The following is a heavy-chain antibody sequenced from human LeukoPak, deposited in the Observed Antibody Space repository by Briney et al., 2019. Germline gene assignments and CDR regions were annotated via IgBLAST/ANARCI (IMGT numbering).Heavy chain of an antibody. CDR2: VSSSGSTI. J-gene: IGHJ4*02. V-gene: IGHV3-11*01. CDR3: ARDGWISSTNCYDY. CDR1: GFTFSDYY. Sequence: GGSLRLSCAASGFTFSDYYMSWIRQAPGKGLEWVSYVSSSGSTIYYADSVKGRFTISRDNAKNSLHLQMNSLRAEDTAVYYCARDGWISSTNCYDYWGQGTLVTVSS. D-gene: IGHD2-2*01.